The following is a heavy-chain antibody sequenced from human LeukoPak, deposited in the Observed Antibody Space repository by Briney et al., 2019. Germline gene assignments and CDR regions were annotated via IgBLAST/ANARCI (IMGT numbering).Heavy chain of an antibody. CDR3: ARDAYCRGDCYWYFDY. V-gene: IGHV1-18*01. J-gene: IGHJ4*02. CDR1: GYTFTSYG. D-gene: IGHD2-21*02. Sequence: ASVKVSCKASGYTFTSYGISWVRQAPGQGLEWMGWISAYNGNTNYAQKLQGRVTMTTDTSTSTAYMELRSLRSDDTAVYYCARDAYCRGDCYWYFDYWGQGTLVTVSS. CDR2: ISAYNGNT.